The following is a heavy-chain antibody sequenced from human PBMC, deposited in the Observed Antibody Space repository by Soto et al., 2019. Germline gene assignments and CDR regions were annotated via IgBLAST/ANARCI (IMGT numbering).Heavy chain of an antibody. D-gene: IGHD3-10*02. CDR3: ARDSHMPRFGELNYYYYGMDV. CDR1: GFTFSSYG. V-gene: IGHV3-33*01. CDR2: IWYDGSNK. Sequence: QVQLVESGGGVVQPGRSLRLSCAASGFTFSSYGMHWVRQAPGKGLEWVAVIWYDGSNKYYADSVKGRFTISRDNSKNTLYLQMNSLRAEDTAVYYCARDSHMPRFGELNYYYYGMDVWGQGTTVTVSS. J-gene: IGHJ6*02.